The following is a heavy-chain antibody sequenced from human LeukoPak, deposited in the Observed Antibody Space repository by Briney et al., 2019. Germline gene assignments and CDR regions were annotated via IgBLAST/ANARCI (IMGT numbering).Heavy chain of an antibody. D-gene: IGHD7-27*01. CDR2: ISGTGDST. Sequence: GGSLRLSCAASGFNFRNFALSWVRQTPGKGLEWVSLISGTGDSTYYSDSVKGRFTISRDNSKTTVYLQMNSLRAGDTAVYFCARETERSGEIFDSWGQGTLVTVSS. CDR1: GFNFRNFA. J-gene: IGHJ4*02. CDR3: ARETERSGEIFDS. V-gene: IGHV3-23*01.